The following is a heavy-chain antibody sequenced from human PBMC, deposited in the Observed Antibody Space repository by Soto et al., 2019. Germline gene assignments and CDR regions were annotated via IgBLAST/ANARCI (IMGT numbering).Heavy chain of an antibody. CDR1: GGSISSGGYS. Sequence: SETLSLTCAVSGGSISSGGYSWSWIRQPPGKGLEWIGYIYHSGSTYYNPSLKSRVTISVDTSKNQFSLKLSSVTAADTAVYYCARVSSMVRGVDHRTPPKYYYYGMDVWGQGTTVTVSS. CDR3: ARVSSMVRGVDHRTPPKYYYYGMDV. D-gene: IGHD3-10*01. J-gene: IGHJ6*02. CDR2: IYHSGST. V-gene: IGHV4-30-2*01.